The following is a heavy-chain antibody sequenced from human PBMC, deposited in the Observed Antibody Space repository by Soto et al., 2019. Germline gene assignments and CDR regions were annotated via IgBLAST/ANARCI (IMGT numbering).Heavy chain of an antibody. CDR2: IYYSGST. CDR1: GGSISSSGYF. D-gene: IGHD7-27*01. J-gene: IGHJ5*02. V-gene: IGHV4-39*01. Sequence: QLQLQESGPGLVKPSETLSLTCTVSGGSISSSGYFWGWIRQPPGKGLEWIGSIYYSGSTYYNPSLKGRVTIAVDTSKNQFSLKLSSVTAADTAVYYCARQRLSWGSWFDPWGQGTLVTVSS. CDR3: ARQRLSWGSWFDP.